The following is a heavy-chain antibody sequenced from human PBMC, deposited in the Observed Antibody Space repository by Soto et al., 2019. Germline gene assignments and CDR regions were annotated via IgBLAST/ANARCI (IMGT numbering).Heavy chain of an antibody. CDR3: ATWHEREHAYDV. J-gene: IGHJ3*01. D-gene: IGHD1-1*01. Sequence: LSLSWAAFGLTVSGKKYVAWVRQAPGKGLEWVSALYDVDGSFYADSVKGRFTTSSDSSKTTVYLQMNGLRPDDTAVYYCATWHEREHAYDVWGQGTTVTVSS. CDR1: GLTVSGKKY. V-gene: IGHV3-53*01. CDR2: LYDVDGS.